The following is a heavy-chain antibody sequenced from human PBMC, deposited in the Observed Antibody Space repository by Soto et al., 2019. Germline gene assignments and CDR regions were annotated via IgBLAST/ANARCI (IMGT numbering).Heavy chain of an antibody. CDR1: GFSFSSYS. Sequence: EVQVVESGGGLVKPGESLRLSCVASGFSFSSYSMSWVRQAPGKGLEWVSSITRSSSYIHYTDSVKGRFTISRDNAKSSMYLQMNSLRGEDTGVYDCARDMNFCGSGSAVDYGGQGTLVTVSS. CDR2: ITRSSSYI. J-gene: IGHJ4*02. V-gene: IGHV3-21*01. CDR3: ARDMNFCGSGSAVDY. D-gene: IGHD3-10*01.